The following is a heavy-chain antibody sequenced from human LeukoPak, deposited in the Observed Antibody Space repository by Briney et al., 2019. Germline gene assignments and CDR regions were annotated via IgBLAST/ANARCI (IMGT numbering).Heavy chain of an antibody. CDR2: INPNSGGT. CDR3: ARDISGSCSSTSCYVVRGFEY. D-gene: IGHD2-2*01. J-gene: IGHJ4*02. CDR1: GYTFTGYY. V-gene: IGHV1-2*02. Sequence: GASAKVSCKASGYTFTGYYIHWVRQAPGQGLEWMGWINPNSGGTNYVQKFQGRVTMTRDTSISTAYMELSRLTSDDTAVYYCARDISGSCSSTSCYVVRGFEYWGQGTLVSVSS.